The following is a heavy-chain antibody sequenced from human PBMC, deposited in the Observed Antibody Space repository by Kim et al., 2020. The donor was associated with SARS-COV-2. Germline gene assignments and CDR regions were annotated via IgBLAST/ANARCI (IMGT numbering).Heavy chain of an antibody. Sequence: GGSLRLSCAASGFTFSSYWMSWVRQAPGKGLEWVANIKQDGSEKYYVDSVKGRFTISRDNAKNSLYLQMNSLRAEDTAVYYCARVKSDIVVVPAAKMRRAEDYWGRGTLVTVSS. D-gene: IGHD2-2*01. J-gene: IGHJ4*02. CDR3: ARVKSDIVVVPAAKMRRAEDY. V-gene: IGHV3-7*01. CDR2: IKQDGSEK. CDR1: GFTFSSYW.